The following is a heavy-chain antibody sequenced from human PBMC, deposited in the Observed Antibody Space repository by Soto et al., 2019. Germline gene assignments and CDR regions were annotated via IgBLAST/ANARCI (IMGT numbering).Heavy chain of an antibody. V-gene: IGHV4-30-4*01. J-gene: IGHJ6*02. CDR2: IYYSGST. D-gene: IGHD4-17*01. CDR1: GGPISSGDYY. Sequence: SETLSLTCTVSGGPISSGDYYWSWIRQPPGKGLEWIGYIYYSGSTYYNPSLKSRVTISVDTSKNQFSLKLSSVTAADTAVYYCARDRRRGDYGAYKYYGMDVWGQGTTVTVSS. CDR3: ARDRRRGDYGAYKYYGMDV.